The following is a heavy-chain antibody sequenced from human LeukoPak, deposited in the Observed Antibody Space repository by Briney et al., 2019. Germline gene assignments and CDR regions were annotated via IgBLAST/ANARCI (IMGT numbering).Heavy chain of an antibody. CDR2: IYDSGNT. CDR1: GGSISGHY. D-gene: IGHD3-3*01. CDR3: ARKNFFPSWYFDV. V-gene: IGHV4-59*08. J-gene: IGHJ2*01. Sequence: SETLSLTCSVSGGSISGHYWNWIRQSPGKGLEWIGYIYDSGNTNYNPFFKSRVAILIDTSKNQFSLRLNSLTAADTAVYSCARKNFFPSWYFDVWGRGTLVTVSS.